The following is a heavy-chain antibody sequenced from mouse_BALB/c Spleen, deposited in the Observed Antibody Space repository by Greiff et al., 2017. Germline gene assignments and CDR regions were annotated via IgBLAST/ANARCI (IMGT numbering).Heavy chain of an antibody. J-gene: IGHJ2*01. V-gene: IGHV1-80*01. Sequence: VKLMESGAELVRPGSSVKISCKASGYAFSSYWMNWVKQRPGQGLEWIGQIYPGDGDTNYNGKFKGKATLTADKSSSTAYMQLSSLTSEDSAVYFCARYDYGGDYWGQGTTLTVSS. CDR3: ARYDYGGDY. D-gene: IGHD2-4*01. CDR1: GYAFSSYW. CDR2: IYPGDGDT.